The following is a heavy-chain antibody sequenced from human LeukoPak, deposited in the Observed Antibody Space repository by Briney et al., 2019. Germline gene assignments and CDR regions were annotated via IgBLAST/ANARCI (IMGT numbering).Heavy chain of an antibody. CDR3: ARETTDCSSTSCYGGYFGY. CDR2: INPNSGGT. Sequence: ASVKVSCKASGYTFTGYYMHWVRQAPGQGLEWMGWINPNSGGTNYAQKFQGRVTMTRDTSISTAYMELSRLRSDDTAVYYCARETTDCSSTSCYGGYFGYWGQGTLVTVSS. J-gene: IGHJ4*02. D-gene: IGHD2-2*01. V-gene: IGHV1-2*02. CDR1: GYTFTGYY.